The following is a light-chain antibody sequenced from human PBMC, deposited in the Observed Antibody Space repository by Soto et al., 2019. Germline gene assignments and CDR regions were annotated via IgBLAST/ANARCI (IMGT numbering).Light chain of an antibody. Sequence: AIRMTQSPSSLSASRGDKITIXXRASQGISSYLAWYQQKPGKAPKXLIYAASTLQSGVPSRFSGSGAGTDFTLTISCLQSEDFATYYCQQYYSYPQTFGQGTKVDIK. V-gene: IGKV1-8*01. CDR1: QGISSY. CDR2: AAS. CDR3: QQYYSYPQT. J-gene: IGKJ1*01.